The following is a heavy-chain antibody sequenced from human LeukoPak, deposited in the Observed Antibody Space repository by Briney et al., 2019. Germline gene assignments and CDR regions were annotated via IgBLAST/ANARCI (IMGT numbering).Heavy chain of an antibody. J-gene: IGHJ6*02. CDR2: VNPAGSAK. Sequence: GGSLRLSCAASGFTLSDSWMSWVRQAPGKGLEWGANVNPAGSAKDYVDSVKGRFTISRDKARISLYLQMSSLRAEDTAVYYCATYTHWVAGDVWGQGTTVTVSS. CDR3: ATYTHWVAGDV. D-gene: IGHD3-16*01. CDR1: GFTLSDSW. V-gene: IGHV3-7*01.